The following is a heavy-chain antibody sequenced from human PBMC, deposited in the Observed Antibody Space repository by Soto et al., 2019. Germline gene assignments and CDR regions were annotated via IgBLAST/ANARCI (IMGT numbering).Heavy chain of an antibody. J-gene: IGHJ6*02. Sequence: QVQLQESGPGLVKPSETLSLTCTVSGGSGRSDGYYWSWIRQPPGKGMEWIGFISNSGNTKFNPSLKSRVTISLDTSKNQFSLRLASVTAADTAVYYCAREIHRDGYNCGSGAMGVWGQGTTGTVSS. CDR1: GGSGRSDGYY. CDR3: AREIHRDGYNCGSGAMGV. CDR2: ISNSGNT. D-gene: IGHD5-12*01. V-gene: IGHV4-61*08.